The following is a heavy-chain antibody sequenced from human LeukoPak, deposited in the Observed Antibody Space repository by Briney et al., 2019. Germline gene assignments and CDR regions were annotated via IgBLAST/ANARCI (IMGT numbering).Heavy chain of an antibody. CDR3: ARDSYYFGSGSDNTPYNWFDP. Sequence: SETLSLTCAVSRGSISSNNWWSWARQPPGKRLEWIAEIYHSGSTNYNPSLKSRVTISVDKSKNQFSLKLSSVTAADTAMYYCARDSYYFGSGSDNTPYNWFDPWGQGTLVTVSS. D-gene: IGHD3-10*01. CDR2: IYHSGST. V-gene: IGHV4-4*02. CDR1: RGSISSNNW. J-gene: IGHJ5*02.